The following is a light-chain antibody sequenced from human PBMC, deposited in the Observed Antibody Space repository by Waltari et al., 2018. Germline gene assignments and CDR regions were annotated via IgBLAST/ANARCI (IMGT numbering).Light chain of an antibody. J-gene: IGKJ3*01. CDR3: MQGTHWPGFT. CDR1: KSLVHSDGNTY. CDR2: KVS. V-gene: IGKV2-30*02. Sequence: EVGMIQPPLSLPVPLDRRASISCKSSKSLVHSDGNTYLSWFQQRPGQSQRRLFYKVSSRDSGVPDRFSGSGSGTDFTLKISRVEAEDVGVYYCMQGTHWPGFTFGPGTKVDIK.